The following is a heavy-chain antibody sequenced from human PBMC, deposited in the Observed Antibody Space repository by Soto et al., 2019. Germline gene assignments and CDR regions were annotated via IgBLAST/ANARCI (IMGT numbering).Heavy chain of an antibody. CDR3: AREKWRAGVGGFYGMDV. CDR2: IFHSGTT. CDR1: CDSLSSGGNS. D-gene: IGHD6-13*01. Sequence: TLSLTCAVSCDSLSSGGNSWNWIRQPPGKGLEWVGYIFHSGTTYYNPSLKSRVTISLDRSKNQFSLKLTSVTAADTAVYYCAREKWRAGVGGFYGMDVWGQGTTVTVSS. J-gene: IGHJ6*02. V-gene: IGHV4-30-2*01.